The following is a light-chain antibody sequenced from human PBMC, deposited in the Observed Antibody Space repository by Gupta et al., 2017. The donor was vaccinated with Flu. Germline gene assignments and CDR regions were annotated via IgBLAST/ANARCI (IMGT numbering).Light chain of an antibody. CDR1: QSVSSRY. V-gene: IGKV3-20*01. J-gene: IGKJ2*01. CDR2: GAS. Sequence: EIVLTQSPGTLSLSPGERATLSCRASQSVSSRYLPYYQQKPGQAPRLLIYGASSRATGITNSVSGSGSGTDFTHTIIRLEAEDFARCYWQNKMSTFGQGTKLEIK. CDR3: QNKMST.